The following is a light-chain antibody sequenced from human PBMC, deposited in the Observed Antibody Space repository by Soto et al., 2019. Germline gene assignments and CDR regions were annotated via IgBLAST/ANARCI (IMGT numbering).Light chain of an antibody. Sequence: EIVLTQSPGSLSLSPGERATLSCRASQSVDSTFFAWYQQKPGQAPRLLIYGASKRATGIPDRFSGSGSGTDFTLTISRLEPEDFAVYYCQQYVSSVTFGQGTKVDIK. V-gene: IGKV3-20*01. J-gene: IGKJ1*01. CDR2: GAS. CDR1: QSVDSTF. CDR3: QQYVSSVT.